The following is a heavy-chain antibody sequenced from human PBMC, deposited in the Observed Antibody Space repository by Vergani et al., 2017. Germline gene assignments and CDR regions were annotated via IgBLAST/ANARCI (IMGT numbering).Heavy chain of an antibody. CDR1: GYTFSNYY. CDR3: ARAVDSSGWYGYYYYYYGMDV. J-gene: IGHJ6*02. CDR2: INPSGGHT. V-gene: IGHV1-46*01. D-gene: IGHD6-19*01. Sequence: QVQVVQSGAEVKKSGASVKVSCKTSGYTFSNYYMHWVRQAPGQGLEWMGIINPSGGHTNYAQKFQGRVTITADESTSTAYMELSSLRSEDTAVYYCARAVDSSGWYGYYYYYYGMDVWGQGTTVTVSS.